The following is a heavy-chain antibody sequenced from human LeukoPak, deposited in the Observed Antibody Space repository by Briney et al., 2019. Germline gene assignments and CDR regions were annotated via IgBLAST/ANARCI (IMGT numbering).Heavy chain of an antibody. D-gene: IGHD6-19*01. V-gene: IGHV3-23*01. CDR1: RFIFRNYA. CDR3: TKVGSGWSNPYFYSYMDV. J-gene: IGHJ6*03. CDR2: ISGTADSK. Sequence: PGGSLRLSCAASRFIFRNYAMSWVRQAPGRGLEWLSIISGTADSKYYADSVKGRFTISRYNPRSTLYLEMNILRAEDTAVYYCTKVGSGWSNPYFYSYMDVWGNGTTVIVSS.